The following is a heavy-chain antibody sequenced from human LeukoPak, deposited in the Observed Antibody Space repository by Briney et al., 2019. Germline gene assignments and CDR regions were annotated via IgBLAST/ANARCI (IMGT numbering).Heavy chain of an antibody. J-gene: IGHJ4*02. V-gene: IGHV4-59*06. CDR2: IYYSGST. Sequence: SETLSLTCTVSGDSISSYYWSWIRQHPGKGLEWIGYIYYSGSTYYNPSLKSRVTISVDTSKNQFSLKLSSVTAADTAVYYCARTLGSPTALWYWGQGTLVTVSS. CDR3: ARTLGSPTALWY. D-gene: IGHD1-26*01. CDR1: GDSISSYY.